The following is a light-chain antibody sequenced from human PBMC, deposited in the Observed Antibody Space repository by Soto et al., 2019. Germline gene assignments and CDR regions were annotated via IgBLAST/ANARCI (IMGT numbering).Light chain of an antibody. V-gene: IGLV1-51*01. Sequence: QSVLTQPPSVSAAPGQKVTISCSGSSANIGSNYVSWYQQLPGTAPKLLIYDNNKRPSGIPDRFSGSKSGTSASLDITGLQTGDEADYYCGSWDNSLSAVVFGGGTKVTVL. J-gene: IGLJ2*01. CDR3: GSWDNSLSAVV. CDR2: DNN. CDR1: SANIGSNY.